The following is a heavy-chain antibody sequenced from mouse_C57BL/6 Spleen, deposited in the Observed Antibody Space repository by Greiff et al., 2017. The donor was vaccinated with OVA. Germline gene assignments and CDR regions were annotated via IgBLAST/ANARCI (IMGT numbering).Heavy chain of an antibody. J-gene: IGHJ2*01. V-gene: IGHV5-9*01. Sequence: EVMLVESGGGLVKPGGSLKLSCAASGFTFSSYTMSWVRQTPEKRLEWVATISGGGGNTYYPDSVKGRFTISRDNAKNTLYLQMSSLRSEDTALYYCARRKGRGDYFDYWGQGTTLTVSS. CDR2: ISGGGGNT. CDR1: GFTFSSYT. CDR3: ARRKGRGDYFDY. D-gene: IGHD3-3*01.